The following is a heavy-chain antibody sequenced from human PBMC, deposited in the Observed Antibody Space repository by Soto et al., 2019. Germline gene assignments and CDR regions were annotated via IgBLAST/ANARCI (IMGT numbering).Heavy chain of an antibody. V-gene: IGHV3-9*01. CDR3: AKDCYYDSSGYYHYFDY. CDR2: ISWNSGSI. D-gene: IGHD3-22*01. J-gene: IGHJ4*02. CDR1: GFTFDDYA. Sequence: EVQLVESGGGLVQPGRSLRLSCAASGFTFDDYAMHWVRQAPGKGLEWVSGISWNSGSIGYADSVKGRFTISRDNAKNSLYLQMNSLRAEDTALYYCAKDCYYDSSGYYHYFDYWGQGTLVTVSS.